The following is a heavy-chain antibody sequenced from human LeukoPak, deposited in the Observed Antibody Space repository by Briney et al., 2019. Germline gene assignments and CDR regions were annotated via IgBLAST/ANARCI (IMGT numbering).Heavy chain of an antibody. CDR2: ISSSSSYI. V-gene: IGHV3-21*01. J-gene: IGHJ6*03. D-gene: IGHD6-13*01. CDR3: ARAQYSGSWYDWSDYYYMDV. CDR1: EFTFSSNY. Sequence: GSLRLSCAASEFTFSSNYMNWVRQAPGKGLEWVSSISSSSSYIYYADSVKGRFTISRDNAKNSLYLQMNSLRAEDTAVYYCARAQYSGSWYDWSDYYYMDVWGKGTTVTVSS.